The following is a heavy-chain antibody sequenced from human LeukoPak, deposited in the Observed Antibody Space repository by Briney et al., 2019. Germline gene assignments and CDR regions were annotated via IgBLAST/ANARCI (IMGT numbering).Heavy chain of an antibody. J-gene: IGHJ4*02. Sequence: SETLSLTCAVYGGSFSGYYWSWIRQPPGKGLEWIGEINHSGSTNYNLSLKSRVTISVDTSKNQFSLKLSSVTTADTAVYYCARGGEQQLAFDYWGQGTLVTVSS. D-gene: IGHD6-13*01. CDR2: INHSGST. CDR1: GGSFSGYY. V-gene: IGHV4-34*01. CDR3: ARGGEQQLAFDY.